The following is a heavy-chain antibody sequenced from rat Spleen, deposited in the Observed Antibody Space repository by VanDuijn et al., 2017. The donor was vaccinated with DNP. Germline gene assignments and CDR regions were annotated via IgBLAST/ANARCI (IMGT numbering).Heavy chain of an antibody. CDR1: GLSITNNFK. CDR3: AIQLGVFDY. V-gene: IGHV3-3*01. D-gene: IGHD4-4*01. CDR2: VSNAGST. J-gene: IGHJ2*01. Sequence: EVLLQESGPGLVKPSQSLSLTCSVTGLSITNNFKWTWIRKFPGDKLEWMGYVSNAGSTDYNPSLKSRISITTDTSKNQFFLQVNSVATEDTATYYCAIQLGVFDYWGQGVMVTVSS.